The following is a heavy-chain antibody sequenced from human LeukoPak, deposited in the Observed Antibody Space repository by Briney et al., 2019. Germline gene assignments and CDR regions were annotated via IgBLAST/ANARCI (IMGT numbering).Heavy chain of an antibody. CDR2: MNPNSGNT. CDR1: GYTFTIYD. D-gene: IGHD2-15*01. CDR3: AIVVVAALYDAFDI. J-gene: IGHJ3*02. V-gene: IGHV1-8*01. Sequence: GASVKVSCKASGYTFTIYDINWVRQATGQGLEWMGWMNPNSGNTGYAQKFQGRVTMTRNTSISTAYMELSSLRSEDTAVYYCAIVVVAALYDAFDIWGQGTMVTVSS.